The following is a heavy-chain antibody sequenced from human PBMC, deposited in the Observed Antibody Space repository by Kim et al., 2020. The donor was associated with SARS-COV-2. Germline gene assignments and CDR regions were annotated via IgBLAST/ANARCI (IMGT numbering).Heavy chain of an antibody. CDR2: IYPGDSDT. CDR3: ARIQEDYDILTDPYYYYGMDV. J-gene: IGHJ6*02. D-gene: IGHD3-9*01. Sequence: GESLKISCKGSGYSFTSYWIGWVRQMPGKGLEWMGIIYPGDSDTRYSPSFQGQVTISADKSISTAYLQWSSLKASDTAMYYCARIQEDYDILTDPYYYYGMDVWGQETTVTVSS. CDR1: GYSFTSYW. V-gene: IGHV5-51*01.